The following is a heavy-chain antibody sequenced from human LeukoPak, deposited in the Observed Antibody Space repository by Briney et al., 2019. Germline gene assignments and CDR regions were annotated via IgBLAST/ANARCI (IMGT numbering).Heavy chain of an antibody. D-gene: IGHD3-10*01. CDR1: GFTFSSYG. J-gene: IGHJ5*02. Sequence: PGGSLRLSCAASGFTFSSYGMHWVRQAPGKGLEWVAVISYDGSNKYYADSVKGRFTISRDNSKNSLYLQMNSLRAEDTAVYYCAKNRDGSYYGSGSYSWGQGTLVTVSS. CDR2: ISYDGSNK. CDR3: AKNRDGSYYGSGSYS. V-gene: IGHV3-30*18.